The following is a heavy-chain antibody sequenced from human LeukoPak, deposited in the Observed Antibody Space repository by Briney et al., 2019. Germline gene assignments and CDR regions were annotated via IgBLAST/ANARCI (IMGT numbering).Heavy chain of an antibody. D-gene: IGHD3-22*01. Sequence: ASVKVSCKASGYTFTDYYMHWVRQAPGQGLEWMGWINPDSGGTNYAQRFQGRVTMTRDTSISTAYMELSRLRSDDTAVYYCARDDSSGYQRVPWGQGTLVTVSS. CDR2: INPDSGGT. V-gene: IGHV1-2*02. CDR1: GYTFTDYY. CDR3: ARDDSSGYQRVP. J-gene: IGHJ5*02.